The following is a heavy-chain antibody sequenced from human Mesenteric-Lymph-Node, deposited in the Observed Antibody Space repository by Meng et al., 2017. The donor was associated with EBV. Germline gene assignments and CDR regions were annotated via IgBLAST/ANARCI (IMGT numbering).Heavy chain of an antibody. V-gene: IGHV4-61*01. CDR3: ARDVRFYDSSAYGYFDY. J-gene: IGHJ4*02. CDR1: GGSVSSSSYY. CDR2: IYYNGNT. Sequence: QLQLQESGPGLVKRSEALSPSCPGSGGSVSSSSYYWSWIRQPPGKGLEFIVYIYYNGNTNYNPSLKSRVTLSLDTSKNQFSLRLNSVTAADTAVYYCARDVRFYDSSAYGYFDYWGQGTLVTVSS. D-gene: IGHD3-22*01.